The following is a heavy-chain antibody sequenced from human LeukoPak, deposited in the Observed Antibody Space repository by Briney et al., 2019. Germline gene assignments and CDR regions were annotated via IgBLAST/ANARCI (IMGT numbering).Heavy chain of an antibody. J-gene: IGHJ4*02. D-gene: IGHD6-19*01. Sequence: PGGSLRLSCAASGFTFDDYAMHWVRQAPGKGLEWVSLISWDGGSTYYADSVKGRFTISRDNSKNTLYLQMNSLRAEDTAVYYCARAIKAVAGTFHRDYYFDYWGQGTLVTVSS. CDR2: ISWDGGST. CDR3: ARAIKAVAGTFHRDYYFDY. V-gene: IGHV3-43D*03. CDR1: GFTFDDYA.